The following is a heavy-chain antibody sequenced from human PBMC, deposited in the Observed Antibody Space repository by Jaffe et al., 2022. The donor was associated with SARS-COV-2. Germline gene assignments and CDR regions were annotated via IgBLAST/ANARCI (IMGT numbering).Heavy chain of an antibody. D-gene: IGHD2-15*01. CDR2: IIPIFGTA. V-gene: IGHV1-69*01. CDR3: ARVPSIVVVVAATHNWFDP. Sequence: QVQLVQSGAEVKKPGSSVKVSCKASGGTFSSYAISWVRQAPGQGLEWMGGIIPIFGTANYAQKFQGRVTITADESTSTAYMELSSLRSEDTAVYYCARVPSIVVVVAATHNWFDPWGQGTLVTVSS. J-gene: IGHJ5*02. CDR1: GGTFSSYA.